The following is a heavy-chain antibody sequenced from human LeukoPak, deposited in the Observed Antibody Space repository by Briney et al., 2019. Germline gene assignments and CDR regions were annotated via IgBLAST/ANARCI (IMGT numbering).Heavy chain of an antibody. CDR1: GLTVSSTY. Sequence: GGSLRLSCAASGLTVSSTYMSWVRQTPGKGLEWVSVIYSGSTIYYADSVKGRFTISRDNAKNSLYLQMNSLRAEDTAVYYCARIGGFYPRNWFDPWGQGTLVTVSS. V-gene: IGHV3-66*01. CDR2: IYSGSTI. D-gene: IGHD3-16*01. CDR3: ARIGGFYPRNWFDP. J-gene: IGHJ5*02.